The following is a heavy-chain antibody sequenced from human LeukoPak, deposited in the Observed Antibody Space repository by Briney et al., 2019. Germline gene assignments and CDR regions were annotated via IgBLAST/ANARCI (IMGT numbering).Heavy chain of an antibody. J-gene: IGHJ3*02. CDR2: IYTSEST. CDR3: ARDGYCSRISCYDAFDI. D-gene: IGHD2-2*03. CDR1: GGSISSGSYF. Sequence: SETLSLTCTVSGGSISSGSYFWSWIRQPAGKGLEWIGRIYTSESTNYNPSLKSRLTISVDTSKNQFSLKLSSVTAADTAVYYCARDGYCSRISCYDAFDIWGQGTMVTVSS. V-gene: IGHV4-61*02.